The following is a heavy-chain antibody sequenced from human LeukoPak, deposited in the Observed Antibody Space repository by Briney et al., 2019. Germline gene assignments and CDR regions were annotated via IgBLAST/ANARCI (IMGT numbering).Heavy chain of an antibody. Sequence: PGGSLRLSCAASGFTVSNNYINWVRQAPGKGLEWVAVISYDGSNKYYADSVKGRFTISRDNSKNTLYLQMNSLRAEDTAVYYCAREKYSSSSGAFDIWGQGTMVTVSS. V-gene: IGHV3-30*03. CDR3: AREKYSSSSGAFDI. CDR2: ISYDGSNK. D-gene: IGHD6-6*01. CDR1: GFTVSNNY. J-gene: IGHJ3*02.